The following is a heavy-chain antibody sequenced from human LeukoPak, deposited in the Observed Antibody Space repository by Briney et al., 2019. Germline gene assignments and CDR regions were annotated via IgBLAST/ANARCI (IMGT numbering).Heavy chain of an antibody. V-gene: IGHV3-7*03. J-gene: IGHJ4*02. CDR2: IKQDGSEK. CDR3: ARDLRITMVRGVIITDSYYFDY. CDR1: GFTFSSYW. Sequence: GGSLRLSCAASGFTFSSYWMNWVRQAPGKGLEWVANIKQDGSEKYYVNSVKGRFTISRDNAKNSPYLQMNSLRAEDTAVYYCARDLRITMVRGVIITDSYYFDYWGQGTLVTVSS. D-gene: IGHD3-10*01.